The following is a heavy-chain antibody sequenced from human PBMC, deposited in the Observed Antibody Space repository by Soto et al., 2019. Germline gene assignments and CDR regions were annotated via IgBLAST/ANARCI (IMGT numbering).Heavy chain of an antibody. J-gene: IGHJ6*02. V-gene: IGHV2-70*01. Sequence: SGPTLVNPTQTLTLTCTFSGFSLSTNGMCVSWIRQAPGKALEWLALIDWDDDKYYSTSLKTRLTISKDTSKNQVVLTMTNMDPVDTATYYCARGIAAAGYYYGMDVWGQGTTVTVSS. CDR1: GFSLSTNGMC. CDR2: IDWDDDK. D-gene: IGHD6-13*01. CDR3: ARGIAAAGYYYGMDV.